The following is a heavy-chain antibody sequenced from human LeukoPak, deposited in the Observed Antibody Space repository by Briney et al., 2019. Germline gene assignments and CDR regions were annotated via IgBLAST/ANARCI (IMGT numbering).Heavy chain of an antibody. Sequence: SETLSLTCAVYGGSFSGYYWSWIRQPPGKGLEWIGEVNHSGSTNYNPSLKSRVTISVDTSKNQFSLKLSSVTAADTAVYYCARGGSMVRGVIPRDYWGQGTLVTVSS. CDR2: VNHSGST. V-gene: IGHV4-34*01. D-gene: IGHD3-10*01. CDR1: GGSFSGYY. CDR3: ARGGSMVRGVIPRDY. J-gene: IGHJ4*02.